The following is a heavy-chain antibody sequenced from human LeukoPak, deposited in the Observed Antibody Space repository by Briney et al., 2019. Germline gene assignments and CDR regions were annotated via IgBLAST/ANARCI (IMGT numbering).Heavy chain of an antibody. Sequence: GGSLRLSCAASGFTVSGNYMTWVRQVSGKGLEWVSVIYSGGSTYYTDSVQGRLSISIDNSQNTLYLQMNSLRAEDTAVYYCAAPLTVIPYWGQGTLVTVSS. CDR2: IYSGGST. V-gene: IGHV3-66*01. CDR3: AAPLTVIPY. D-gene: IGHD4-17*01. CDR1: GFTVSGNY. J-gene: IGHJ4*02.